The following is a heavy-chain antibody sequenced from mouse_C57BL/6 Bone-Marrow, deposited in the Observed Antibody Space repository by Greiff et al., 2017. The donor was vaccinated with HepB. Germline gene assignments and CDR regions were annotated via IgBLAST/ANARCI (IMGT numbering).Heavy chain of an antibody. Sequence: VQLQQPGAELVMPGASVKLSCKASGYTFTSYWMHWVKQRPGQGLEWIGEIDPSDSYTNYNQKFKGKSTLTVDKSSSTAYMQLSSLTSEDSAVYYCARATTVVARNYYAMDYWGQGTSVTVSS. D-gene: IGHD1-1*01. CDR3: ARATTVVARNYYAMDY. J-gene: IGHJ4*01. CDR2: IDPSDSYT. CDR1: GYTFTSYW. V-gene: IGHV1-69*01.